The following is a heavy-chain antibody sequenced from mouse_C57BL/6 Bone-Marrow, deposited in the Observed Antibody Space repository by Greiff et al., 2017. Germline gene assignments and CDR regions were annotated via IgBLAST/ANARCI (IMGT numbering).Heavy chain of an antibody. J-gene: IGHJ2*01. V-gene: IGHV5-6*01. CDR1: GFTFSSYG. CDR3: ARLGNGYSFDY. Sequence: EVQLVESGGDLVKPGGSLKLSCAASGFTFSSYGMSWVRQTPDKRLEWVATISSGGSYTYYPDSVKGRFTISRDNAKNTLYLQMSSLKSEDTAMYYCARLGNGYSFDYWGQGTTLTVSS. D-gene: IGHD2-2*01. CDR2: ISSGGSYT.